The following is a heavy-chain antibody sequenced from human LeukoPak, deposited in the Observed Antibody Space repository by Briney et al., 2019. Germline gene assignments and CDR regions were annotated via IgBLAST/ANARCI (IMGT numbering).Heavy chain of an antibody. CDR1: GFTFSTYW. J-gene: IGHJ4*02. V-gene: IGHV3-7*01. Sequence: GGSLRLSCAASGFTFSTYWMSWVRQAPGKGLEWVANINQGGSAAYYMNSVKGRFTIARDNAKNSLYLQMNSLEAEDTAVYHCARTTWSEGVLQQWYFDYWGQGTLVTVSS. CDR2: INQGGSAA. CDR3: ARTTWSEGVLQQWYFDY. D-gene: IGHD6-13*01.